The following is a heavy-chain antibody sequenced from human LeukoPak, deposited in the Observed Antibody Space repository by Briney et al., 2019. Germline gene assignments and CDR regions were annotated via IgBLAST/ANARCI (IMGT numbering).Heavy chain of an antibody. CDR1: GFTFSSYS. CDR3: ARDHYYVPDY. CDR2: ISTSSSYI. V-gene: IGHV3-21*01. D-gene: IGHD3-10*02. J-gene: IGHJ4*02. Sequence: SGGSLRLSCAASGFTFSSYSMNWVRQAPGKGLEWVSSISTSSSYIYYADSVKGRFTISRDNSKNTLDLQMNNLRAEDTAVYYCARDHYYVPDYWGQGTLVTVSS.